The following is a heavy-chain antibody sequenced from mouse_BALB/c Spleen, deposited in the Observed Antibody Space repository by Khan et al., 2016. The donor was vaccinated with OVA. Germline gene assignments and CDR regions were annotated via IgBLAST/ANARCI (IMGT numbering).Heavy chain of an antibody. V-gene: IGHV3-2*02. CDR2: ISYSGNT. CDR1: GYSITSDYA. CDR3: ARVYGGDFDY. D-gene: IGHD1-1*01. Sequence: KLEESGPGLVKPSQSLSLTCTVTGYSITSDYAWNWIRQFPGNKLEWMGYISYSGNTNYNPSLKSRISITRDTSKNQFFLQLISVTTEDTATYYCARVYGGDFDYWGQGTTLTVSS. J-gene: IGHJ2*01.